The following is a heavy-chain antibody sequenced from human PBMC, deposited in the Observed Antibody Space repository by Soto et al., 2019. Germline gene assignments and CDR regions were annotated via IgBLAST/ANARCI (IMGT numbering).Heavy chain of an antibody. V-gene: IGHV4-39*01. J-gene: IGHJ6*02. Sequence: SETLSLTCTVSGGSISSSSYYWGWIRQPPGKGLEWIGSIYYSGSTYYNPSLKSRVTISVDTSKNQFSLKLSSVTAADTAVYYCARQPIYGSGRGYGMDVWGQGTTVTVSS. D-gene: IGHD3-10*01. CDR1: GGSISSSSYY. CDR3: ARQPIYGSGRGYGMDV. CDR2: IYYSGST.